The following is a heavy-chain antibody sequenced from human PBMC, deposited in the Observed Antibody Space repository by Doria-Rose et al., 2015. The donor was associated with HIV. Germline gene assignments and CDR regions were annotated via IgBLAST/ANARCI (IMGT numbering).Heavy chain of an antibody. CDR3: VRDPRHYHNMGGYYAGWFDA. CDR2: VRGSGDGT. J-gene: IGHJ5*02. D-gene: IGHD3-10*01. V-gene: IGHV3-23*01. Sequence: AVRGSGDGTFYADSVKGRFTIPRDNSKNTFFLQMTSLGVEDTALYYCVRDPRHYHNMGGYYAGWFDAWGQGTRVIVSS.